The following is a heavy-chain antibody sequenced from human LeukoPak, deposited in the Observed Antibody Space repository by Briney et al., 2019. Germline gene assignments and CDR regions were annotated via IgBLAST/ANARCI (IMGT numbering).Heavy chain of an antibody. CDR1: GFSFRSFW. J-gene: IGHJ4*02. V-gene: IGHV3-7*01. CDR2: IKQDGSER. D-gene: IGHD6-13*01. Sequence: PGGSLRLSCAASGFSFRSFWMTWVRQAPGKELEWVAHIKQDGSERYYVDSVKGRFTISRDNAKNSLYLQMNSLRAEDTDVYYCARRIAGPGSPFDYWGQGNLVTVSS. CDR3: ARRIAGPGSPFDY.